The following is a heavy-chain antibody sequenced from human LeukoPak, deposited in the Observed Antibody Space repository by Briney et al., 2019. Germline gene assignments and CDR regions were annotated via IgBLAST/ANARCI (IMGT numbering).Heavy chain of an antibody. CDR3: AKDGGYENFLGEPGY. CDR2: IRYHGSNK. V-gene: IGHV3-30*02. CDR1: GFTFSSYA. J-gene: IGHJ4*02. D-gene: IGHD3-16*01. Sequence: GGSLRLSCAASGFTFSSYAMNWVRQAPGKGLEWVAFIRYHGSNKYYADSVKGRFTISRDNSKNTLYLQMNSLRAEDTAVYYCAKDGGYENFLGEPGYWGQGTLVTVSS.